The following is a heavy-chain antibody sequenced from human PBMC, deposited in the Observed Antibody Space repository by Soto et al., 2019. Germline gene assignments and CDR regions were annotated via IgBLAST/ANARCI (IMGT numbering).Heavy chain of an antibody. D-gene: IGHD2-15*01. V-gene: IGHV3-21*01. J-gene: IGHJ4*02. Sequence: EVQLVESGGGLVKPGGSLRLSCAASGFTFSSYSMNWVRQAPGKGLEWVSSISSSSSYIYYADSVKGRFTISRDNAKNSLYLQMNSLRAEDTAVYYWARDTTYCSGGSCYSDYWGQGTLVTVSS. CDR2: ISSSSSYI. CDR1: GFTFSSYS. CDR3: ARDTTYCSGGSCYSDY.